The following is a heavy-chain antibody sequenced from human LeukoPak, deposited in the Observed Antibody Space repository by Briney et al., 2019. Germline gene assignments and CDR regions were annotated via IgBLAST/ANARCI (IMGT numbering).Heavy chain of an antibody. D-gene: IGHD5-24*01. J-gene: IGHJ4*02. CDR3: ARDGRDGYNYRFDY. CDR2: IYSGGST. CDR1: GFTFSSYG. V-gene: IGHV3-66*01. Sequence: GGSLRLSCAASGFTFSSYGMSWVRQAPGKGLEWVSVIYSGGSTYYADSVKGRFTISRDNSKNTLYLQMNSLRAEDTAVYYCARDGRDGYNYRFDYWGQGTLVTVSS.